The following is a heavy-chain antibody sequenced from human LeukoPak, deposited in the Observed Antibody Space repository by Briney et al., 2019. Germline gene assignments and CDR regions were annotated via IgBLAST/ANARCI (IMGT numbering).Heavy chain of an antibody. V-gene: IGHV4-39*01. Sequence: SSETLSLTCTVSGGSISSSNFYWGWIRQPPGKGLEWIGSIYYSGSTYYNPSLKSRVTISVDTSKNQFSLKLSSVTAADTAVYYCARRAGIAAAGTGVYYYMDVWGKGTTVTISS. J-gene: IGHJ6*03. D-gene: IGHD6-13*01. CDR3: ARRAGIAAAGTGVYYYMDV. CDR1: GGSISSSNFY. CDR2: IYYSGST.